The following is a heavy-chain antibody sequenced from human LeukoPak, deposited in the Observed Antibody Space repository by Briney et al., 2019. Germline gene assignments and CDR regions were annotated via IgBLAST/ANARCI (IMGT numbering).Heavy chain of an antibody. D-gene: IGHD2-2*01. CDR3: AKDPSSTSCYVPFFYYFDY. J-gene: IGHJ4*02. CDR1: GFTLSSYG. CDR2: ISYDGSNK. Sequence: GGSLRLSCAASGFTLSSYGMHWVRQAPGKGLEWVAVISYDGSNKYYADSAKGRFTISRDNSKNTLYLQMNSLRAEDTAVYYCAKDPSSTSCYVPFFYYFDYWGQGTLVTVSS. V-gene: IGHV3-30*18.